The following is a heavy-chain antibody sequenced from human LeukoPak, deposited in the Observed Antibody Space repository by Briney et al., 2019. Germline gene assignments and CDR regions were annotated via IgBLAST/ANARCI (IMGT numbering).Heavy chain of an antibody. J-gene: IGHJ5*02. CDR1: GYSFTSYW. CDR2: IYPGDSDT. Sequence: GESLKISFKGSGYSFTSYWIGWVRQMRGKGLEWMGIIYPGDSDTRYSPSFQGQVTISADKSISTAYLQWSRLKASDTAMYYCARSGYCSSTSCYAPTYNSFAPWGQGTLVTVSS. CDR3: ARSGYCSSTSCYAPTYNSFAP. D-gene: IGHD2-2*03. V-gene: IGHV5-51*01.